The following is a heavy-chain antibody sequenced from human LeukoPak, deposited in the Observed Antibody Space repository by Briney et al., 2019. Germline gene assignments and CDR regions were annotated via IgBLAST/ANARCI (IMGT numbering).Heavy chain of an antibody. V-gene: IGHV4-4*07. CDR1: GGSISSYY. J-gene: IGHJ3*02. D-gene: IGHD1-26*01. CDR3: AIVGATYAFDI. Sequence: SETLSLTCTVSGGSISSYYWSWIRQPAGKGLEWIGRIYTSGSTNYNPSLKSRVTMSVDTSKSQFSLKLSSVTAADTAVYYCAIVGATYAFDIWGQGTMVTVSS. CDR2: IYTSGST.